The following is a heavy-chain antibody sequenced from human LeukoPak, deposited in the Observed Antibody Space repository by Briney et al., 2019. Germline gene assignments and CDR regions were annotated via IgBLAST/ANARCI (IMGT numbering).Heavy chain of an antibody. CDR1: GFTFSSYW. Sequence: GGSLRLSCAASGFTFSSYWMSWVRQAPGKGLEWVANIKQDGSEKYYVDSVKGRFTISRDNAKNSLYLQMNSLRAEDTAVYYCARDTLNYDFWSGYYYYMDVWGKGTTVTVSS. D-gene: IGHD3-3*01. CDR2: IKQDGSEK. V-gene: IGHV3-7*01. CDR3: ARDTLNYDFWSGYYYYMDV. J-gene: IGHJ6*03.